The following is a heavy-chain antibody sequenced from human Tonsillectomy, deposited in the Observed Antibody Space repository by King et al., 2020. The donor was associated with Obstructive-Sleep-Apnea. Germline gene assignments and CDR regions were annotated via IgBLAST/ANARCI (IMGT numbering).Heavy chain of an antibody. D-gene: IGHD3-9*01. J-gene: IGHJ4*02. CDR3: AREYHDDLTGYSMAFWDC. V-gene: IGHV4-59*01. CDR1: GGSISTSY. CDR2: IYYSGST. Sequence: QVQLQESGPGLVKPSETLSLTCTVSGGSISTSYLSWIRQPPGRALEWIGFIYYSGSTNYNPSLKSRVTISVDTSKNQFSLKLSSVTAADTAVYYCAREYHDDLTGYSMAFWDCWGQGTLVTVSS.